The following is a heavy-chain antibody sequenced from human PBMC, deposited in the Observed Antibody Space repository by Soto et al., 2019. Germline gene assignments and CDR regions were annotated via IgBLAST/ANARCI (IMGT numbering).Heavy chain of an antibody. CDR2: IYYSGST. CDR1: GGSISSGGYY. D-gene: IGHD3-22*01. J-gene: IGHJ6*02. CDR3: ARDRDYYDSSGTPTVNYYGMDV. V-gene: IGHV4-31*03. Sequence: SETLSLTCTVSGGSISSGGYYWSWIRQHPGKGLEWIGYIYYSGSTYYNPSLKSRVTISVDTSKNQFSLKLSSVTAADTAVYYCARDRDYYDSSGTPTVNYYGMDVWGQGTTVTVSS.